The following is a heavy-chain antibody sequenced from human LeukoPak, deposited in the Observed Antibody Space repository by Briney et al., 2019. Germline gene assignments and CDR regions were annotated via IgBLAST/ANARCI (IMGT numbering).Heavy chain of an antibody. CDR1: GFTFSSYG. J-gene: IGHJ6*03. V-gene: IGHV3-30*02. CDR3: AKNRGAGSHFYYHMNV. Sequence: GGSLRLSCAASGFTFSSYGMHWVRQAPGKGLEGVAFIRYDGSNKYYADSVKGRFTISRDNSKNMVYLQVNSLRADDTAVYYCAKNRGAGSHFYYHMNVWGKGTTVTVSS. CDR2: IRYDGSNK. D-gene: IGHD1-26*01.